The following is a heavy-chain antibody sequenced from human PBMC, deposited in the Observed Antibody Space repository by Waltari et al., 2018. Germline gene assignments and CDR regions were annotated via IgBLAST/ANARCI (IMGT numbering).Heavy chain of an antibody. D-gene: IGHD6-13*01. Sequence: QMQLQQWGAGLLKPSETLSLTCAVSGESFIGYYWNWIRQPPGRGLEGIGEIHHSGSINYNPSLESRITISQDMSKNQFSLKLTSVTAADSAVYYCVRGKMYSRPYFDYWGQGTLVTVSS. V-gene: IGHV4-34*01. J-gene: IGHJ4*02. CDR2: IHHSGSI. CDR1: GESFIGYY. CDR3: VRGKMYSRPYFDY.